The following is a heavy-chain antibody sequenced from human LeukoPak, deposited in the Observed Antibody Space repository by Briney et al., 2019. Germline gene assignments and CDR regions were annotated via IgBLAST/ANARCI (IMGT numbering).Heavy chain of an antibody. Sequence: GGSLRLSCAASGFTFSSYAMSWVRQAPGKGLEWVSGISGSGGSTYHADSVEGRFTISRDNSKNTLYLQMNSLRAEDTAVYYCASFWVPAAHDAFDIWGQGTMVTVSS. V-gene: IGHV3-23*01. CDR1: GFTFSSYA. CDR2: ISGSGGST. CDR3: ASFWVPAAHDAFDI. D-gene: IGHD2-2*01. J-gene: IGHJ3*02.